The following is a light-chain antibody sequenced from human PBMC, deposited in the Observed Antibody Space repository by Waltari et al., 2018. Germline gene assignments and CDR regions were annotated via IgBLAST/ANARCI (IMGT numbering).Light chain of an antibody. CDR2: GAS. J-gene: IGKJ2*01. Sequence: EIVLTQSPGTLSLSPGDRATLSCRASQSFSSSFLAGYQQKPGQAPRLLIYGASSRATGIPDRFSGGGSGTDFTLTISRLEPEDFAVYYCQQYGGSPPYTFGQGTKLEI. CDR3: QQYGGSPPYT. CDR1: QSFSSSF. V-gene: IGKV3-20*01.